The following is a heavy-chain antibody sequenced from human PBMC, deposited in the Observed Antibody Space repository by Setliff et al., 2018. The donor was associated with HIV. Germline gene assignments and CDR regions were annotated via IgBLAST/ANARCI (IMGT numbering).Heavy chain of an antibody. D-gene: IGHD3-22*01. V-gene: IGHV4-31*03. CDR3: ARGRDPFDSSGLFYRNYFDY. Sequence: SETLSLTCTVSNDSISSGDYYWSWIRQHPGKGLEWIGSIFYSGTTFFSGTAFYSPTAYSSPSLRSRLTLSIDTSQNHFSLKLTSVTAADTAVYYCARGRDPFDSSGLFYRNYFDYWGQGSLVTVSS. CDR1: NDSISSGDYY. J-gene: IGHJ4*02. CDR2: IFYSGTTFFSGTAFYSPTA.